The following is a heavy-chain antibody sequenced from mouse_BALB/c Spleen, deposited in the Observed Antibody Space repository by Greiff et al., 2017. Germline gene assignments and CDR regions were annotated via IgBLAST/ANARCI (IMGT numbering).Heavy chain of an antibody. CDR3: ARDIGSSPYYAMDY. V-gene: IGHV7-3*02. CDR1: GFTFTDYY. CDR2: IRNKANGYTT. J-gene: IGHJ4*01. Sequence: EVKLVESGGGLVQPGGSLRLSCATSGFTFTDYYMSWVRQPPGKALEWLGFIRNKANGYTTEYIASVKGRFTISRDNSQSILYLQMNTLRAEDSATYYCARDIGSSPYYAMDYWGQGTSVTVSS. D-gene: IGHD1-1*01.